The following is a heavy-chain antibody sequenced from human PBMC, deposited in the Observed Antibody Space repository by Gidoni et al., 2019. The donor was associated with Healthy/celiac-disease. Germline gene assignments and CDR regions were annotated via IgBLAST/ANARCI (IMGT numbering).Heavy chain of an antibody. V-gene: IGHV1-2*02. CDR1: GYTFTGYY. D-gene: IGHD5-18*01. J-gene: IGHJ4*02. CDR2: INPNSGGT. CDR3: ARQGWTGIQLWPPDY. Sequence: QVQLVQSGAEVQKPGASVKVSCKASGYTFTGYYMHWVRQAPGQGLEWMGWINPNSGGTNYAQKFQGRVTMTRDTSISTAYMELSRLRSDDTAVYYCARQGWTGIQLWPPDYWGQGTLVTVSS.